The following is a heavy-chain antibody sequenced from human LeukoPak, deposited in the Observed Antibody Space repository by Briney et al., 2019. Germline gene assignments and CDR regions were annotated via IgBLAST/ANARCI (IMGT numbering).Heavy chain of an antibody. CDR2: IIPIFGTA. V-gene: IGHV1-69*06. J-gene: IGHJ4*02. CDR1: GGTFSSYA. D-gene: IGHD3-22*01. CDR3: ARGGYYDSSGYYYYFDY. Sequence: GASVKVSCKASGGTFSSYAISWVRQAPGQGLEWMGGIIPIFGTANYAQKFQGRVTITADKSTSTAYMELSSLRSEDTAVYYCARGGYYDSSGYYYYFDYWGQGTLVTVSS.